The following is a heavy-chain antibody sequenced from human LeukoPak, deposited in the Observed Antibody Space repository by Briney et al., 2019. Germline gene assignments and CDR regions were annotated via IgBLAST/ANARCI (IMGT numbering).Heavy chain of an antibody. J-gene: IGHJ5*02. CDR1: GGSISSYY. CDR3: ARDHYYDSSGYYPTDWFDP. CDR2: IYTSGST. D-gene: IGHD3-22*01. V-gene: IGHV4-4*07. Sequence: SETLSLTCTVSGGSISSYYWSWIRQPAGKGLERIGRIYTSGSTNYNPSLKSRVTMSVDTSKNQFSLKLSSVTAADTAVYYCARDHYYDSSGYYPTDWFDPWGQGTLVTVSS.